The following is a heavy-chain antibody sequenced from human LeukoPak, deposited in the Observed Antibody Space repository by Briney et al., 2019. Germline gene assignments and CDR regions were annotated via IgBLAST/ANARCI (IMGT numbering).Heavy chain of an antibody. CDR2: INPNSGGT. D-gene: IGHD3-10*01. Sequence: ASVKVSCKASGYTFTGYYVHWVRQAPGQGLEWMGWINPNSGGTNYAQKFQGRVTMTRDTSISTAYMELSRLRSDDTAVYYCARGGLMVRGVISLRGFDPWGQGTLVTVSS. J-gene: IGHJ5*02. CDR3: ARGGLMVRGVISLRGFDP. CDR1: GYTFTGYY. V-gene: IGHV1-2*02.